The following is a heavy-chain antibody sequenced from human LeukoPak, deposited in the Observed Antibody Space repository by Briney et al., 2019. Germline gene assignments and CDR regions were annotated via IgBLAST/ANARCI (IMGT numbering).Heavy chain of an antibody. Sequence: GGSLRLSCAASGFTFSSYAMTWVRQAPGKGLEWVSVISGSGDNTYYADSVKGRFTISRDNSKNTLYLQVNSLRAEDTAVYYCAKKYSSSGHFIDSWGQGTLVTVSS. CDR3: AKKYSSSGHFIDS. CDR2: ISGSGDNT. D-gene: IGHD6-19*01. J-gene: IGHJ4*02. V-gene: IGHV3-23*01. CDR1: GFTFSSYA.